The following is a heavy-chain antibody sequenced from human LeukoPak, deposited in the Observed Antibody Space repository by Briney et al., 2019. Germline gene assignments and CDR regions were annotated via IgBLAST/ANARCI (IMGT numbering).Heavy chain of an antibody. CDR2: ISSSSSYI. D-gene: IGHD6-19*01. CDR1: GFTSSSYS. J-gene: IGHJ4*02. V-gene: IGHV3-21*04. Sequence: TGGSLRLSCAASGFTSSSYSMNWVRQAPGKGLEWVSSISSSSSYIYYADSVKGRFTISRDNAKNSLFLEMNSLRAEDTAVYYCTRGRVAVAGSYEYWGQATLVTVSS. CDR3: TRGRVAVAGSYEY.